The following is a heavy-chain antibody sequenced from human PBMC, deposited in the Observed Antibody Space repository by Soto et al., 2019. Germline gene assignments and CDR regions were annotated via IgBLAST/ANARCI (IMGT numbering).Heavy chain of an antibody. D-gene: IGHD3-22*01. CDR1: GGTFSSYT. CDR2: IIPILGIA. V-gene: IGHV1-69*16. Sequence: SVKVSCKASGGTFSSYTISWVRQAPGQGLEWMGRIIPILGIANYAQKFQGRVTITTDESASTAYMELSSLRSEDTAVYYCARDDSSGYYYANFDYWGQGTLVTVSS. J-gene: IGHJ4*02. CDR3: ARDDSSGYYYANFDY.